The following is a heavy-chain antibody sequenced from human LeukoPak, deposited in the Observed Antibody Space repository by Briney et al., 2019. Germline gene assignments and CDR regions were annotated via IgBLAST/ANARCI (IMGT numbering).Heavy chain of an antibody. CDR3: ARDPRASGAYDSTARFDP. J-gene: IGHJ5*02. D-gene: IGHD5-12*01. CDR1: GYTFTTYS. CDR2: INTNTGKP. Sequence: GASVKVSCKASGYTFTTYSMNWVRQAPGQGLEWMGWINTNTGKPTYAQGFTGRFVFSLDTSVSTAYLQITSLKAEDTAVYYCARDPRASGAYDSTARFDPWGQGTLVTVSS. V-gene: IGHV7-4-1*02.